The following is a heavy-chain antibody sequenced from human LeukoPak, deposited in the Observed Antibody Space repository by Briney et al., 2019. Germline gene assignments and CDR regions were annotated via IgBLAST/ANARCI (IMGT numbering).Heavy chain of an antibody. CDR1: GFTFSNHW. J-gene: IGHJ4*02. V-gene: IGHV3-7*01. CDR2: IKQNGREK. D-gene: IGHD6-13*01. CDR3: ARGVYIAAAQYGY. Sequence: GGSLRLSCAASGFTFSNHWMSWVRQTPGKGLEWVANIKQNGREKYYVDSVKGRFTISRDNAKNSLYLQMNSLRAEDTAVYYCARGVYIAAAQYGYWGQGTLVTVSS.